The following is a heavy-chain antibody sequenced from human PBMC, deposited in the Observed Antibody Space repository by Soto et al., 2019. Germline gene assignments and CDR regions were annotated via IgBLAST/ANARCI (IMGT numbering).Heavy chain of an antibody. CDR2: ISYDGSNK. V-gene: IGHV3-30*18. CDR3: AKGGVIAEDPAADAFDI. J-gene: IGHJ3*02. D-gene: IGHD6-13*01. Sequence: LRLSCAASGFTFSSYGMHWVRQAPGKGLEWVAVISYDGSNKYYADSVKGRFTISRDNSKNTLYLQMNSLRAEDTAVYYCAKGGVIAEDPAADAFDIWGQGTMVTVSS. CDR1: GFTFSSYG.